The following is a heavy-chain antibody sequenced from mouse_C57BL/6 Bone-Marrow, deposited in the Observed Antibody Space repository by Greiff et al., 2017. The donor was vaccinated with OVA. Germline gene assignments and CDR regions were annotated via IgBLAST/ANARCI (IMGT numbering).Heavy chain of an antibody. D-gene: IGHD2-4*01. V-gene: IGHV1-26*01. CDR2: INPNNGGT. CDR1: GYTFTDYY. Sequence: EVQLQQSGPELVKPGASVKISCKASGYTFTDYYMNWVKQSHGKSLEWIGDINPNNGGTSYNQKFKGKATLTVDKSSSPAYMELRSLTSEDSAVYYCAMIYYDYDVSYYYAMDYWGQGTSVTVSS. CDR3: AMIYYDYDVSYYYAMDY. J-gene: IGHJ4*01.